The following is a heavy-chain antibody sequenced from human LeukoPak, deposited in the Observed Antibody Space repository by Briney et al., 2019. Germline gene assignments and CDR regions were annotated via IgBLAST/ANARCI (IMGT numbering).Heavy chain of an antibody. CDR2: IYYSGST. D-gene: IGHD5-24*01. CDR1: GGSISSSSYY. CDR3: ARAALRWLQDSWFDP. J-gene: IGHJ5*02. V-gene: IGHV4-39*07. Sequence: PSETLSLTCTVSGGSISSSSYYWGWIRQPPGKGLEWIGSIYYSGSTYYNPSLKSRVTTSVDTSKNQFSLKVRSVTATDTAVYYCARAALRWLQDSWFDPWGQGTLVTVSS.